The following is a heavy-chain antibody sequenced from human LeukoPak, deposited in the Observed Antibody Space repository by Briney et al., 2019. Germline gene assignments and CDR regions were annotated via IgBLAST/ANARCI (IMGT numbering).Heavy chain of an antibody. V-gene: IGHV4-39*01. CDR3: ARRGGSWYYFDY. D-gene: IGHD6-13*01. CDR2: IYYSGST. J-gene: IGHJ4*02. CDR1: GGSVSSGSYY. Sequence: PSETLSLTCTVSGGSVSSGSYYWTWIRQPPGKGLEWIGYIYYSGSTYYNPSLKSRVTISVDTSKNQFSLKLSSVTAADTAVYYCARRGGSWYYFDYWGQGTLVTVSS.